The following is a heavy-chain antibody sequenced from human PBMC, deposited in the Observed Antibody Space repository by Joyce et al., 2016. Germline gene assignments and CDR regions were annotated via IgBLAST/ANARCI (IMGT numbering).Heavy chain of an antibody. CDR1: GFTFSSYA. CDR3: AKMSSAWYRYPIDY. D-gene: IGHD6-13*01. J-gene: IGHJ4*02. CDR2: ISGSGGST. V-gene: IGHV3-23*01. Sequence: EVQLLESGGGLVQPGGSLRLSCAASGFTFSSYAMSWVRQAPGKGLGWVAAISGSGGSTYYADSVKGRFTISRDNSKNTLYLQMNSLRADDTDVYYCAKMSSAWYRYPIDYWGQGTLVTVSS.